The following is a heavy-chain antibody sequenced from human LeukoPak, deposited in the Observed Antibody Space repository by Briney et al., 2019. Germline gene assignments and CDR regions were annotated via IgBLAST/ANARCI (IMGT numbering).Heavy chain of an antibody. V-gene: IGHV3-30-3*01. Sequence: PGRSLRLSCAASGFTFSSYAMHWVRQAPGKGLEWVAVISYDGSNKYYADSVKGRFTISRDSSKNTLYLQMNGLRAEDTAVYYCARDLVTIFGVVSWGMDVWGQGTTVTVSS. D-gene: IGHD3-3*01. CDR3: ARDLVTIFGVVSWGMDV. J-gene: IGHJ6*02. CDR2: ISYDGSNK. CDR1: GFTFSSYA.